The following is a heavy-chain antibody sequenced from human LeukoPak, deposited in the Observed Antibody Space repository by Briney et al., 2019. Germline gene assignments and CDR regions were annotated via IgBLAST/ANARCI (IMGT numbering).Heavy chain of an antibody. V-gene: IGHV3-30*03. D-gene: IGHD3-10*01. J-gene: IGHJ4*02. CDR1: RFSFRSYD. Sequence: PGGSLRLSCAASRFSFRSYDIHWVRQAPGKGLEWLAVTSYDESNTYYTDSVKGRFTMPRDNSKNTLYLQMNSLRAEDTAVYYCARDLHYYGSGPMGYWGQGTLVTVSS. CDR2: TSYDESNT. CDR3: ARDLHYYGSGPMGY.